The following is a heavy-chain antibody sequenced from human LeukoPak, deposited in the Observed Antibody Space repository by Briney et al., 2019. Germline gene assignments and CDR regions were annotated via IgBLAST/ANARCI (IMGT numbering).Heavy chain of an antibody. CDR1: GFTFSTYL. V-gene: IGHV3-74*01. Sequence: GGSLRLSCAASGFTFSTYLMHWVRQAPGKGLVWVSRINGDGSSTSYADSVKGRFTVSRDSAKNILYLQMNSLRAEDTAVYYCARGRSSYLGAEYWGQGTLVTVSS. CDR3: ARGRSSYLGAEY. D-gene: IGHD3-16*01. J-gene: IGHJ4*02. CDR2: INGDGSST.